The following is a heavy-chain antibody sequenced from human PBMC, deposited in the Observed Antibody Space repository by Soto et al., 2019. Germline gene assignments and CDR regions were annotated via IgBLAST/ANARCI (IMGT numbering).Heavy chain of an antibody. D-gene: IGHD3-22*01. Sequence: QVQLVQSGAEVKKPGSSVKVSCKASGGTFSSYAISWVRQAPGQGLEWMGGIIPIFGTANYAQKFQGRVTITADESTSTAYMELSSLRSEDTAVYYCARSTHYYDSSGYYDWFDPWDQGTLVTVSS. J-gene: IGHJ5*02. CDR1: GGTFSSYA. CDR3: ARSTHYYDSSGYYDWFDP. CDR2: IIPIFGTA. V-gene: IGHV1-69*01.